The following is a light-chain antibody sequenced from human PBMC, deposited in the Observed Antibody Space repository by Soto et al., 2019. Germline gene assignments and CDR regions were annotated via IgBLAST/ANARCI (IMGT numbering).Light chain of an antibody. CDR3: SSYAGSNNVV. CDR2: EVT. J-gene: IGLJ2*01. Sequence: QSALTQPPSASGSPGQSVTISCTGTSSDVGGYNYVSWYQQHPGKAPKLMIYEVTKRPSGVPERFSGSKSDNTASLTVSGLQAEDEADYYCSSYAGSNNVVFGGGTKVTVL. V-gene: IGLV2-8*01. CDR1: SSDVGGYNY.